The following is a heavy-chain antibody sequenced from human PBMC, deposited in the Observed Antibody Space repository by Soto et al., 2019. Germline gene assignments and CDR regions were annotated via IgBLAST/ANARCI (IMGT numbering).Heavy chain of an antibody. CDR2: ISYDGSNK. CDR1: GFTFSSYG. J-gene: IGHJ4*02. CDR3: AKESFD. Sequence: GGSLRLSCAASGFTFSSYGMHWVRQAPGKGLEWVAVISYDGSNKYYADSVKGRFTISRDNSKNTLYLQMNSLRAEDTAMYYCAKESFDWGQGTLVTVSS. D-gene: IGHD3-3*02. V-gene: IGHV3-30*18.